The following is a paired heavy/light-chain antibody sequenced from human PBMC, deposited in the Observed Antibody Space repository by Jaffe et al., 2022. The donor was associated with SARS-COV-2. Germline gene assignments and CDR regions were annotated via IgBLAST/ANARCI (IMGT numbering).Light chain of an antibody. Sequence: SYELTQPPSVSVSPGQTASITCSGDKLGDKSACWYQQKPGQSPVLVIYQDTKRPSGIPERFSGSNSGNTATLTISGTQAMDEADYYCQAWDSSTVVFGGGTTLTVL. CDR1: KLGDKS. CDR2: QDT. J-gene: IGLJ2*01. V-gene: IGLV3-1*01. CDR3: QAWDSSTVV.
Heavy chain of an antibody. J-gene: IGHJ6*02. Sequence: EVQLVESGGGLVQPGGSLRLSCAASGFTFSRYWMSWVRQAPGKGLEWVANIKQDGSEKYYVDSVKGRFTISRDNAKNSLYLQMNSLRAEDTAVYYCARVGEITMVRGAPYYYSGMDVWGQGTTVTVSS. D-gene: IGHD3-10*01. CDR1: GFTFSRYW. CDR3: ARVGEITMVRGAPYYYSGMDV. CDR2: IKQDGSEK. V-gene: IGHV3-7*03.